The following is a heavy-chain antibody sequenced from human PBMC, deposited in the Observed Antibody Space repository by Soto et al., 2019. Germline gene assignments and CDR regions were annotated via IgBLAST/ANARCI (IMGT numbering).Heavy chain of an antibody. V-gene: IGHV3-66*01. CDR3: ARDSYRRY. CDR1: GFIVSNSY. Sequence: DVQLVESGGGLVQPGGSLRLSCAASGFIVSNSYMSWVRQAPGKGLEWVSIIYNDGSTYYADSVKGRFTVSRDDSKNTVYLEILSLRAEDTAVYYCARDSYRRYWGQGTLVTVSS. J-gene: IGHJ4*02. CDR2: IYNDGST. D-gene: IGHD4-4*01.